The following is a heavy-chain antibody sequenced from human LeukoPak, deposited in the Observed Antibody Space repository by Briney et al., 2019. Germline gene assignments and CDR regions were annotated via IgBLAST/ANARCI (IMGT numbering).Heavy chain of an antibody. CDR3: ASRPRADMGPLDY. V-gene: IGHV3-23*01. CDR2: ITGDGTRT. Sequence: TGGSLRLSCAASGFTFSSCAMTWGRQAPGKGLEWVASITGDGTRTYYTDSVKGRFTISRDNSKNTLYLQMNSLRADETAIYYCASRPRADMGPLDYWGQGTLVTVST. CDR1: GFTFSSCA. D-gene: IGHD1-14*01. J-gene: IGHJ4*02.